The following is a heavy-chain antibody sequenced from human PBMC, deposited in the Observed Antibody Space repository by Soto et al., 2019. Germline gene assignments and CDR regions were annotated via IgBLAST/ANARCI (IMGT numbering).Heavy chain of an antibody. D-gene: IGHD6-6*01. Sequence: GGSLRLSCAASGFTFSSYGMHWVRQAPGKGLEWVAVIWYDGSNKYYADSVKGRFTISRDNSKNTLYLQMNSLRAEDTAVYYCAREIAAHSIPVGMDVWGQGTTVTVSS. CDR3: AREIAAHSIPVGMDV. V-gene: IGHV3-33*01. CDR2: IWYDGSNK. CDR1: GFTFSSYG. J-gene: IGHJ6*02.